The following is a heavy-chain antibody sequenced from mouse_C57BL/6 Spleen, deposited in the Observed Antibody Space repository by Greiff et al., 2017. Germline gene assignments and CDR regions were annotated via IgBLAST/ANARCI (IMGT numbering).Heavy chain of an antibody. Sequence: VQLQQSGPELVKPGASVKISCKASGYTFTDSYMNWVKQSHGKSLEWIGDINPNNGGTSYNQKFKGKATLTVDKSSSTAYMELRSLTSEDSAVYYCASFITTDEYFDVWGTGTTVTVSS. V-gene: IGHV1-26*01. D-gene: IGHD1-1*01. J-gene: IGHJ1*03. CDR3: ASFITTDEYFDV. CDR2: INPNNGGT. CDR1: GYTFTDSY.